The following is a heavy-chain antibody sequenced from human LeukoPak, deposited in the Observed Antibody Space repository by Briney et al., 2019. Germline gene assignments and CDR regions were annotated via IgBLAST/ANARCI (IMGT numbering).Heavy chain of an antibody. V-gene: IGHV4-38-2*02. CDR1: GYSISSGYY. D-gene: IGHD3-16*02. J-gene: IGHJ5*02. CDR2: IFHTGST. CDR3: ARGGSYVWGSYRLKSWFDP. Sequence: SETLSLTCTVSGYSISSGYYWAWIRQPPGKGLEWIGSIFHTGSTYHNPSLKSRVTISVDTSKNQFSLKLSSVTAADTAVYYCARGGSYVWGSYRLKSWFDPWGQGTLVTVSS.